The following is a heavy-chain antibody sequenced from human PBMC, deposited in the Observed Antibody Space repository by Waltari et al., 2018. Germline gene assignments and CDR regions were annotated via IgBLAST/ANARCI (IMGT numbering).Heavy chain of an antibody. CDR1: GFTFSSYE. V-gene: IGHV3-48*03. D-gene: IGHD6-19*01. CDR2: ISSSGRTI. J-gene: IGHJ4*02. Sequence: EVQLVESGGGLVQPGGSLRLSCAASGFTFSSYEMNWVRQAPGKGLEWVSYISSSGRTIYYADSVKGRFTISRDNAKNSLYLQMNSLRAEDTAVYYCARGESSGYDYWGQGTLVTVSS. CDR3: ARGESSGYDY.